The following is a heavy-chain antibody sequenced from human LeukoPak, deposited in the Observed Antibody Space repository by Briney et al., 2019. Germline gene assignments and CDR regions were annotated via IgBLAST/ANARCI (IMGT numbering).Heavy chain of an antibody. CDR3: ARVNQIGWFDP. J-gene: IGHJ5*02. CDR1: GGSISSYY. CDR2: IYYSGST. Sequence: SETLSLTCTVSGGSISSYYWSWIRQPPGKGLEWIGYIYYSGSTNYNPSLKSRVTISVDTSKNQFSLKLSSVTAADTAVYYCARVNQIGWFDPWGQGTLVTVSS. V-gene: IGHV4-59*01.